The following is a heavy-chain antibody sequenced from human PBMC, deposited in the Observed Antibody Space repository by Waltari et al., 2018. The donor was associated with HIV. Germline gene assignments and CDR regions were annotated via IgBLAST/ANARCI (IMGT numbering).Heavy chain of an antibody. J-gene: IGHJ3*02. CDR1: GGSISSGSYY. V-gene: IGHV4-61*02. D-gene: IGHD1-26*01. Sequence: QVQLQESGPGLVKPSQTLSLTCTVSGGSISSGSYYWRWIRQPAGKGLEWIGRIYTSGSTNYNPSLKSRVTISVDTSKNQFSLKLSSVTAADTAVYYCARSGSGAFDIWGQGTMVTVSS. CDR2: IYTSGST. CDR3: ARSGSGAFDI.